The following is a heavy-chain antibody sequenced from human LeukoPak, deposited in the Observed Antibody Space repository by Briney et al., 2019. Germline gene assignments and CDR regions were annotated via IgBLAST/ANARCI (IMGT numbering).Heavy chain of an antibody. CDR2: ISSSGSTI. V-gene: IGHV3-48*03. CDR3: ARVGYWGSYRWDAFDI. CDR1: GFTFSSYE. D-gene: IGHD3-16*02. J-gene: IGHJ3*02. Sequence: PGGSLRLSCAASGFTFSSYEMSWVRQAPGKGLEWVSYISSSGSTIYYADSVKGRFTISRDNAKNSLYLQMNSLRAEDTAVYYCARVGYWGSYRWDAFDIWGQGTMVTVSS.